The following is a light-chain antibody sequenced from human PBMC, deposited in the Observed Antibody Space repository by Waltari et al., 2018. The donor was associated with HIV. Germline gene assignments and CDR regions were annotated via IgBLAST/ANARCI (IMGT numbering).Light chain of an antibody. CDR1: SDDIRGYNY. Sequence: QSALTQPPSASGSLGQSVTISCSAPSDDIRGYNYVFWYQQYPAKAPKLLMYEVNKRPSGVPDRFSGSKSLNTASLTVYGLQAEDEAHYFCSSFAGSNTVVFGGGTKLTVL. CDR3: SSFAGSNTVV. J-gene: IGLJ2*01. V-gene: IGLV2-8*01. CDR2: EVN.